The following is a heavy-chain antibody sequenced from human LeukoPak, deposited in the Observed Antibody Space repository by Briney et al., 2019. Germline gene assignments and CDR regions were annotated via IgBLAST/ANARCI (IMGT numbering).Heavy chain of an antibody. Sequence: PSETLSLTCTVSGGSISSYYWSWIRQPPGKGLEWIGYIYYSGSTNYNPSLKSRVTISVGTSKNQFSLKLSSVTAADTAVYYCASSIAAQGGWFDPWGQGTLVTVSS. D-gene: IGHD6-6*01. V-gene: IGHV4-59*01. J-gene: IGHJ5*02. CDR2: IYYSGST. CDR1: GGSISSYY. CDR3: ASSIAAQGGWFDP.